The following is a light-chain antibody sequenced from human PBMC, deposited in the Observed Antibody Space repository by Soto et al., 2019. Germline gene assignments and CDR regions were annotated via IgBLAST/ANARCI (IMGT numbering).Light chain of an antibody. CDR3: QQSDSTPYT. V-gene: IGKV1-39*01. CDR1: QTISTY. Sequence: DIPMTQSPSYLSSSLVDIVTIPCRASQTISTYLNWYQQKPGKAPRLLIYDASSLLSGVPSRFSGSGSGTDFTLTIASLQPEDFSTYYCQQSDSTPYTFGQGTKV. J-gene: IGKJ2*01. CDR2: DAS.